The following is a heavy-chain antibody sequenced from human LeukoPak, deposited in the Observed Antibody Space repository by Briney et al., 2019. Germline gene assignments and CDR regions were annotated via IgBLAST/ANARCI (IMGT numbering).Heavy chain of an antibody. V-gene: IGHV3-23*01. J-gene: IGHJ4*02. CDR2: ISGSGGST. CDR3: AKDGEYSSSWYDFDY. Sequence: GGSLRLSCAASGFTFSSYAMSWVRQAPGKGLEWVSAISGSGGSTYYADSVKGRFTISRDNSKKTLYLQMNSLRAEDTAVYYCAKDGEYSSSWYDFDYWGQGTLVTVPS. CDR1: GFTFSSYA. D-gene: IGHD6-13*01.